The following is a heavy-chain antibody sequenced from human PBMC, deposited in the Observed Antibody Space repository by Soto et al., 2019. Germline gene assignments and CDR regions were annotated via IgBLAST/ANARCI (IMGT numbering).Heavy chain of an antibody. CDR2: IYYSGST. D-gene: IGHD5-12*01. CDR1: GGSISSSSYY. V-gene: IGHV4-61*05. Sequence: SETLSLTCTVSGGSISSSSYYWGWIRPPPGKGLEWIGYIYYSGSTNYNPSLKSRVTISVDTSKNQFSLKLSSVTAADTAVYYCARGGLATGFAFAIWGQGTMVTVSS. J-gene: IGHJ3*02. CDR3: ARGGLATGFAFAI.